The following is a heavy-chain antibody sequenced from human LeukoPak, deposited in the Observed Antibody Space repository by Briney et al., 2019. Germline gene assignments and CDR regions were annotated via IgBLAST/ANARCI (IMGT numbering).Heavy chain of an antibody. D-gene: IGHD3-16*02. Sequence: GGSLRLSCAASGFTFSSYWMSWVRQAPGKGLEWVANIKQDGSEKHYVDSVKGRFTISRDNSKNTLYLQMNSLRAEDTAVYYCAREAYDYVWGSYRFGTPYGMDVWGQGTTVTVSS. CDR2: IKQDGSEK. CDR1: GFTFSSYW. CDR3: AREAYDYVWGSYRFGTPYGMDV. V-gene: IGHV3-7*01. J-gene: IGHJ6*02.